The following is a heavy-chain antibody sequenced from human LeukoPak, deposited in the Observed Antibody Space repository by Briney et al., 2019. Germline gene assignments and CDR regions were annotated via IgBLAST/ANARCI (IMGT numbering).Heavy chain of an antibody. Sequence: GASVKVSCKASGYPFISYAMHWVRQAPGQRLEWMGWINVGNGNTEYAQKFQGRVTITRDTSAIATYMELSSLRSEDTAVYFCARVDGSGSSAPNDCWGQGTLVTVSS. D-gene: IGHD3-10*01. CDR3: ARVDGSGSSAPNDC. J-gene: IGHJ4*02. CDR1: GYPFISYA. V-gene: IGHV1-3*01. CDR2: INVGNGNT.